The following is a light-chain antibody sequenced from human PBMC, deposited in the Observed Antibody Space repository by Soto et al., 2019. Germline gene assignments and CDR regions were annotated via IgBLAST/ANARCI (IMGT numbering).Light chain of an antibody. CDR2: NAS. CDR1: QSISSW. Sequence: DIQMTQSPSTLSASVGDRVTITCRASQSISSWLAWYQQKPGKAPKLLIYNASSLESGVPSRFRGSGSGTEFTLPISSLEPDDFATYYCHHQWTFGQGTKVEIK. V-gene: IGKV1-5*03. J-gene: IGKJ1*01. CDR3: HHQWT.